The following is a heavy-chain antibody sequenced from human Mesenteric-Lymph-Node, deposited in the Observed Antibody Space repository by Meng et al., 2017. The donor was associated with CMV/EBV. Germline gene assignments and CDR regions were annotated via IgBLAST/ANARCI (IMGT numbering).Heavy chain of an antibody. Sequence: ASVKVSCKASGYTFTSYGISWVRQAPGQGLEWMGWMNLRSGSAGSAQKFQGRVTMTRDTSITTAYMELSSLRSEDTAVYYCARVGGSIDHWGQGTLVTVSS. CDR3: ARVGGSIDH. D-gene: IGHD3-16*01. J-gene: IGHJ4*02. CDR2: MNLRSGSA. CDR1: GYTFTSYG. V-gene: IGHV1-8*02.